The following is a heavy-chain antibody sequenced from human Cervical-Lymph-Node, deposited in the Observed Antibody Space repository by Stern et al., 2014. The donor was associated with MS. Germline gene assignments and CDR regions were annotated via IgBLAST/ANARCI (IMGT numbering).Heavy chain of an antibody. CDR1: GFTFSDYY. Sequence: EVQLVESGGGLVQPGGSLRLSCAASGFTFSDYYMDWVRQAPGKGLEWVDSIRNKANSYTTEYAASVAGRFTISRDDSKNSLYLQMNTLKTEDTAVYYCARGSRHSDYWGQGIMVTVSS. CDR2: IRNKANSYTT. V-gene: IGHV3-72*01. J-gene: IGHJ4*02. CDR3: ARGSRHSDY.